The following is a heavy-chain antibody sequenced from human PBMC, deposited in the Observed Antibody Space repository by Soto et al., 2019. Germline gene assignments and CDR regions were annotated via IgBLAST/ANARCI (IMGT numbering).Heavy chain of an antibody. V-gene: IGHV3-23*01. CDR3: GKGNHLDKNYYDSRYFFDS. J-gene: IGHJ4*02. D-gene: IGHD3-22*01. CDR1: GFSFSSYA. Sequence: GGSPRLFCADSGFSFSSYAMSCVRQAPGKGLEWVPAISGSGGSTYYADSVTGRFTISRDNSKNTLYLQMNSLRAEDTAVYYCGKGNHLDKNYYDSRYFFDSGVQVTQRTVSS. CDR2: ISGSGGST.